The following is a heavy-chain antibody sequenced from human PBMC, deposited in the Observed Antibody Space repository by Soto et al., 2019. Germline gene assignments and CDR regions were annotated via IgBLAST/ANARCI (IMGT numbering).Heavy chain of an antibody. CDR2: IIPIFGTA. CDR1: GGTFSSYA. CDR3: ASMTTVTTNWSDP. V-gene: IGHV1-69*06. Sequence: ASVKVSCKASGGTFSSYAISWVRQAPGQGLEWMGGIIPIFGTANYAQKFQGRVTITADKSTSTAYMELSSLRSEDTAVYYCASMTTVTTNWSDPWGQGTLVTFSS. J-gene: IGHJ5*02. D-gene: IGHD4-4*01.